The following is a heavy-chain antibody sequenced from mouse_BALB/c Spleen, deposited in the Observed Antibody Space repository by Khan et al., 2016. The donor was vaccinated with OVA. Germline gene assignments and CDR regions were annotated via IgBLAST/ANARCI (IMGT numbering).Heavy chain of an antibody. CDR1: GYTFTDFN. Sequence: EVQLQESGPELVKPGASVRISCKTSGYTFTDFNLDWVKQSHGKSLEWIGYIFPYNGGTGYNQKFKTRATLTVDSFSSTAYMEFRSLTSEDSAVYYCARSGYGSFAYGGQGTLVTVSA. CDR3: ARSGYGSFAY. V-gene: IGHV1S29*02. D-gene: IGHD2-2*01. J-gene: IGHJ3*01. CDR2: IFPYNGGT.